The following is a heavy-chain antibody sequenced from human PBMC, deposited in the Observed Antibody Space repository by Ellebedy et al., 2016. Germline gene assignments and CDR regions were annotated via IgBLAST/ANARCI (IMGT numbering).Heavy chain of an antibody. CDR2: FSYSGST. J-gene: IGHJ6*02. CDR1: GVSISSSDYY. CDR3: ARLTTGYSSGWWAYYYYSMDV. D-gene: IGHD6-19*01. Sequence: SETLSLTXTVSGVSISSSDYYWGWIRQPPGKGLECIGTFSYSGSTYYKPSLKSRVTIAVDKSKNQFSLKVRSVTAADTAVYYCARLTTGYSSGWWAYYYYSMDVWGQGTTVTVSS. V-gene: IGHV4-39*01.